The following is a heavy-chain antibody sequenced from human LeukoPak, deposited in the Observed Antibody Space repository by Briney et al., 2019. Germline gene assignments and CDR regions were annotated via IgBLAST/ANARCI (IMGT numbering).Heavy chain of an antibody. CDR1: GGSLGPCYY. V-gene: IGHV4-39*01. CDR3: ARGRYYMDV. Sequence: SETLSLTCTVSGGSLGPCYYWGWIRQPPGKGLEWIGTFYYGGTTFYSPSLKSRVTISGDTSKDQFSLKLSSVTAADTAVYYCARGRYYMDVWGKGTTVTVSS. CDR2: FYYGGTT. J-gene: IGHJ6*03.